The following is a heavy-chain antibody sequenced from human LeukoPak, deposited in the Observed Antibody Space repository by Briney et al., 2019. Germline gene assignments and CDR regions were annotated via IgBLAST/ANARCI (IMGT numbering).Heavy chain of an antibody. J-gene: IGHJ4*02. CDR2: IYHSGST. CDR3: AREGAVAGTSGFDY. D-gene: IGHD6-19*01. CDR1: GGSISSGGYS. Sequence: SETLSLTCAVSGGSISSGGYSWSWIRQPPGKGLEWIGYIYHSGSTNYNPPLKSRVTISVDKSKNQFSLKLSSVTAADTAVYYCAREGAVAGTSGFDYWGQGTLVTVSS. V-gene: IGHV4-30-2*01.